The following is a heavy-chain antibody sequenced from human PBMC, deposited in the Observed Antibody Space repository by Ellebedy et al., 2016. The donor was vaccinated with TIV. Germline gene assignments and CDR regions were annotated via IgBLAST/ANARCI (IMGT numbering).Heavy chain of an antibody. CDR3: ARDFDYSGSYYVIFYYYYYGMDV. CDR1: GFTFSSYW. V-gene: IGHV3-30*03. J-gene: IGHJ6*02. CDR2: ISYDGSNK. Sequence: PGGSLRLSCAASGFTFSSYWMTWVRQAPGKGLEWVAVISYDGSNKYYADSVKGRFTISRDNSKNTLYLQMNSLRAEDTAVYYCARDFDYSGSYYVIFYYYYYGMDVWGQGTTVTVSS. D-gene: IGHD1-26*01.